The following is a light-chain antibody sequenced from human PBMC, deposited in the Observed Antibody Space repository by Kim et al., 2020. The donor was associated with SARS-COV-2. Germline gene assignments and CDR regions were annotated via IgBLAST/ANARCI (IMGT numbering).Light chain of an antibody. Sequence: GASVKLTCPLSSGHSSYAIAWHQQQPEKGPRYLMKLNSDGSHRKGDGIPDRFSGSSSGAERYLTISSLQSEDEADYYCQTWGTGMVFGGGTQLTVL. CDR3: QTWGTGMV. CDR1: SGHSSYA. CDR2: LNSDGSH. J-gene: IGLJ3*02. V-gene: IGLV4-69*01.